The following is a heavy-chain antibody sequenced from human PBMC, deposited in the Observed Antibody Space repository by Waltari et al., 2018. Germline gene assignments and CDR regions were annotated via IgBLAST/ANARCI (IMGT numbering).Heavy chain of an antibody. CDR2: ISYDGSNK. D-gene: IGHD6-13*01. CDR3: AREYSSRSIRGFFGY. CDR1: GFTFSSYA. J-gene: IGHJ4*02. V-gene: IGHV3-30-3*01. Sequence: QVQLVESGGGVVQPGRSLRLSCAASGFTFSSYAMHWVRQAPGKGREGVAVISYDGSNKYYADSVKGRFTISRDNSKNTLYLQMNSLRAEDTAVYYCAREYSSRSIRGFFGYWGQGTLVTVSS.